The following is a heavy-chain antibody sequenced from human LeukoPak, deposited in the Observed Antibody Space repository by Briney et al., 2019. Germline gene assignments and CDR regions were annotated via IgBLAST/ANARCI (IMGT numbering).Heavy chain of an antibody. J-gene: IGHJ1*01. Sequence: GGSLRLSCAASGFSFGSFWMHWVRQVPGKGLMWVARVNLDGRSTSYAEFVQGRFTISRDNARLTVYLQMNSLRADDTAVYYCVRQLGSPGYSQYWGQGTLVTVSS. V-gene: IGHV3-74*01. D-gene: IGHD3-10*01. CDR2: VNLDGRST. CDR3: VRQLGSPGYSQY. CDR1: GFSFGSFW.